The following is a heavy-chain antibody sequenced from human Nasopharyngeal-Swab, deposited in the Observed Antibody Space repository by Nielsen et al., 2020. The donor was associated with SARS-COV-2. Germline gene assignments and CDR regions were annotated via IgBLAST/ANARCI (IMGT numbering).Heavy chain of an antibody. Sequence: SETLSLTCAVYGGSFSSYYWSWIRQPPGKGLEWIGYIYYSGSTNYNPSLKSRVTISVDTSKNQFSLKLSSVTAADTAVYYCARRDILTYGMDVWGQGTTVTVSS. CDR1: GGSFSSYY. J-gene: IGHJ6*02. CDR3: ARRDILTYGMDV. D-gene: IGHD2-15*01. V-gene: IGHV4-59*13. CDR2: IYYSGST.